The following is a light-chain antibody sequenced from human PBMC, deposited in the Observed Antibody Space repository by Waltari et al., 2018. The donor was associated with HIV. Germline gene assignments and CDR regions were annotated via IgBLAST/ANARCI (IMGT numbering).Light chain of an antibody. CDR2: GSS. CDR3: QQYYSYPWT. J-gene: IGKJ1*01. Sequence: AIRMTQSPSSFSASTGDRVSITCRASQGVSSYLAWYQQKPGKAPKLLIYGSSTLQSAVPSRFSGSGSGTNFTLTISCRQSEDFATYFCQQYYSYPWTFGQGTKVEIK. CDR1: QGVSSY. V-gene: IGKV1-8*01.